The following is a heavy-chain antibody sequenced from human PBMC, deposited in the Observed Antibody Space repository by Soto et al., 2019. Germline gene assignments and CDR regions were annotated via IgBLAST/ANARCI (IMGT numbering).Heavy chain of an antibody. CDR1: GFSLSTSGVG. CDR3: AHSLIGYYYDSSGSNWFDP. V-gene: IGHV2-5*02. CDR2: IYWDDDK. J-gene: IGHJ5*02. D-gene: IGHD3-22*01. Sequence: QITLKESGPTLVKPTQTLTLTCTFSGFSLSTSGVGVGWIRQPPGKALEWLALIYWDDDKRYSPSLKSRLTIPKDTSKNQGVLTVTNMDPVDTATYYCAHSLIGYYYDSSGSNWFDPWGQGTLVTVSS.